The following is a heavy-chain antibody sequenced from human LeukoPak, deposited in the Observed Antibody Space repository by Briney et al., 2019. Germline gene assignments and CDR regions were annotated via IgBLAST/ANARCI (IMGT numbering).Heavy chain of an antibody. Sequence: GGSLTLFCAASGFTFSSYDMHWVRQATGKGLEWVSAIGTAGDTYYPGSVKGRFTISRENAKNSLYLQMNSLRAGDTAVYYCARGGIVAEFDYWGQGTLVTVSS. J-gene: IGHJ4*02. V-gene: IGHV3-13*01. CDR2: IGTAGDT. CDR3: ARGGIVAEFDY. CDR1: GFTFSSYD. D-gene: IGHD6-25*01.